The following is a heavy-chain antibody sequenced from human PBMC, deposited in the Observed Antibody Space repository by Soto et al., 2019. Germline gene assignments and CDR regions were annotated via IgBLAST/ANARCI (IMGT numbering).Heavy chain of an antibody. D-gene: IGHD6-13*01. CDR2: IHGGGNSA. CDR3: AKVSSSWYAGFFDL. J-gene: IGHJ4*02. V-gene: IGHV3-23*01. CDR1: GFTFSGYA. Sequence: PGGSLRLSCAASGFTFSGYAMSWVRQAPGKGLEWVSVIHGGGNSAYYADSVKGRFTISRDNSKNTLYLQMSSLRGEDTAIYYCAKVSSSWYAGFFDLWGQGALVTVSS.